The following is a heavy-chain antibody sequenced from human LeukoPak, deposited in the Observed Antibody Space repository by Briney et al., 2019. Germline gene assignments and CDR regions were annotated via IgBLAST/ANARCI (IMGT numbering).Heavy chain of an antibody. J-gene: IGHJ3*02. Sequence: SETLSLTCTVSGGSMSRYYWSWIRQSPGKGLEWIGYIYYSGSTDYNPSLESRVTISVDTSKTQFSLKLRSVTAADTAVYYCARRRRLAAVGTDAFDIWGQGTVVTVSS. V-gene: IGHV4-59*08. CDR1: GGSMSRYY. CDR3: ARRRRLAAVGTDAFDI. D-gene: IGHD6-13*01. CDR2: IYYSGST.